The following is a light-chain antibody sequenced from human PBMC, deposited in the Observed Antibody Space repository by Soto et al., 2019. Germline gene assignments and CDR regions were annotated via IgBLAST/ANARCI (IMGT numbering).Light chain of an antibody. CDR2: EVS. CDR3: SSYTSSSSYV. V-gene: IGLV2-14*01. CDR1: SGDVGGYNY. Sequence: QSVLTQPACVSGSHGQSITISCAGTSGDVGGYNYVSWYQQHSGKAPKLMIYEVSNRPSGVSNRFSGSKSGNTASLTISGLQAEDEADYYCSSYTSSSSYVFGTGTTVTVL. J-gene: IGLJ1*01.